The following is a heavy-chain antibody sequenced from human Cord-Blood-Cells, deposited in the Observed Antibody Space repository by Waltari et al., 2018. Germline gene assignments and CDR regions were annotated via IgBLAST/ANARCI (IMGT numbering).Heavy chain of an antibody. CDR2: INHSGST. D-gene: IGHD6-6*01. CDR1: GGSFSGYY. Sequence: QVQLQQWGAGLLKPSETLSLTGAVYGGSFSGYYWSWIRQPPGKGLEWIGEINHSGSTNYNPSLKSRVTISVDTSKNQFSLKLSSVTAADTAVYYCATAREGGSSYYFDYWGQGTLVTVSS. J-gene: IGHJ4*02. V-gene: IGHV4-34*01. CDR3: ATAREGGSSYYFDY.